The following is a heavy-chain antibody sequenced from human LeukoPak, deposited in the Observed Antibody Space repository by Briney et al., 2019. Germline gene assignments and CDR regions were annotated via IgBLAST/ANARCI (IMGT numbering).Heavy chain of an antibody. CDR3: ARVNRFCSGSSCYYIDT. D-gene: IGHD2-15*01. CDR2: ISNDGGST. J-gene: IGHJ4*02. CDR1: GFTFSSYA. V-gene: IGHV3-64*01. Sequence: PGGSLRLSCAASGFTFSSYAMHWVRQAPGEGLEYVSAISNDGGSTYYANSVKGRFTISRDNSKNTLYLQMGTLRAEDMAVYYCARVNRFCSGSSCYYIDTWGQGTLVTVSS.